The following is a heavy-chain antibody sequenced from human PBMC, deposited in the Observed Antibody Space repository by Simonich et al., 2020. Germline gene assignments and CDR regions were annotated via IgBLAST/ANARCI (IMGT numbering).Heavy chain of an antibody. CDR2: INPNSGGT. D-gene: IGHD2-21*01. Sequence: QVQLVQSGAEVKKPGASVKVSCKASGDTFTGYYMHWVRQAPGQGLEWLGWINPNSGGTNDATKFQGRVTMTRATSISTAYMGLSRLRSDDTAVYYCARNGLVGILKAFDIWGQGTMVTVSS. CDR3: ARNGLVGILKAFDI. CDR1: GDTFTGYY. J-gene: IGHJ3*02. V-gene: IGHV1-2*02.